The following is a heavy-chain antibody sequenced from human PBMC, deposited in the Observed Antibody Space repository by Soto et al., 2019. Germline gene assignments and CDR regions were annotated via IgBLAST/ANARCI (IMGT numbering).Heavy chain of an antibody. CDR2: IKEDGSEK. Sequence: EVQLMESGGGLVQPGGSLRLSCAASGFSFGASWMTWVRQAPGKGLEWVADIKEDGSEKNYVDSVKGRVTISRDKAKNSIYHQTTGFNGADTAVYYCARDLYYGDINYWGLGTVVTVTS. CDR1: GFSFGASW. V-gene: IGHV3-7*01. CDR3: ARDLYYGDINY. D-gene: IGHD3-10*01. J-gene: IGHJ4*02.